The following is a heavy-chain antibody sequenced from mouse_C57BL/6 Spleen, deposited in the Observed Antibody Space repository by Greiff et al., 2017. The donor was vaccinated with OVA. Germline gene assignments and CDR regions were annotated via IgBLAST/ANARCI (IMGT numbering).Heavy chain of an antibody. D-gene: IGHD1-1*01. CDR1: GFTFSSYA. V-gene: IGHV5-9-1*02. Sequence: EVMLVESGEGLVKPGGSLKLSCAASGFTFSSYAMSWVRQTPEKRLEWVAYISSGGDYIYYADTVKGRFTISRDNARNTLYLQMSSLKSEDTAMYYCTRDGGTTVPFDYWGQGTTLTVSS. CDR2: ISSGGDYI. J-gene: IGHJ2*01. CDR3: TRDGGTTVPFDY.